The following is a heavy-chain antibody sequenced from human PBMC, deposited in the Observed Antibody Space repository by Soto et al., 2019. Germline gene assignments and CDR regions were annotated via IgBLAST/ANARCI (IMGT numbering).Heavy chain of an antibody. CDR1: GGSISSFTYY. CDR2: VYYNENT. CDR3: ARESTIVGAARYYFDY. D-gene: IGHD1-26*01. J-gene: IGHJ4*02. V-gene: IGHV4-39*07. Sequence: SETLSLTCSVSGGSISSFTYYWGWIRQPPGKGLEWIGTVYYNENTYYNPSLKSRVTMSVDTSKNQFSLKLSSVTAADTAVYYCARESTIVGAARYYFDYWGQGTLVTVS.